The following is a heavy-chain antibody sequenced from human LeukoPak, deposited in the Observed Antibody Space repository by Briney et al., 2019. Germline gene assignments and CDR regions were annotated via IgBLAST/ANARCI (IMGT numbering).Heavy chain of an antibody. J-gene: IGHJ4*02. D-gene: IGHD3-10*01. CDR1: GFTFSSYA. V-gene: IGHV3-23*01. CDR2: ISGSGGST. CDR3: ARVGGTYVSY. Sequence: PGGSLRLSCAASGFTFSSYAMSWVRQAPGKGLEWVSAISGSGGSTYYADSVKGRFTISRDNAKNSLYLQMNSLRAEDTAVYYCARVGGTYVSYWGQGTLVTVSS.